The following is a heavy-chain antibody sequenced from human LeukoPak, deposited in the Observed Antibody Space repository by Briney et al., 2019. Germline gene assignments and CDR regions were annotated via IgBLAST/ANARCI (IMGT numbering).Heavy chain of an antibody. Sequence: GGSLRLSCAASGFTFDDYAMHWVRHAPGKGLEWVSLISGDGGSTYYADSVKGRFTISRDNSKNSLYLQMNSLRTEDTALYYCAKGSAYYDSSGYPFDYWGQGTLVTVSS. D-gene: IGHD3-22*01. V-gene: IGHV3-43*02. CDR1: GFTFDDYA. CDR3: AKGSAYYDSSGYPFDY. J-gene: IGHJ4*02. CDR2: ISGDGGST.